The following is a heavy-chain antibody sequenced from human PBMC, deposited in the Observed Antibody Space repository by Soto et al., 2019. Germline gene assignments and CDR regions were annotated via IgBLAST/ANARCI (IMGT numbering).Heavy chain of an antibody. J-gene: IGHJ4*02. Sequence: GGSLRLSCAASGFSFSDYAMSWVRQAPGKGLEWVSVISESGGSTHYADSVRGRFTVSRDNSKNSLSLRMNSLRDEDTAVYFCAKRSPYSSGWYSPIFDYWGQGALVTVSS. CDR1: GFSFSDYA. D-gene: IGHD6-13*01. V-gene: IGHV3-23*01. CDR3: AKRSPYSSGWYSPIFDY. CDR2: ISESGGST.